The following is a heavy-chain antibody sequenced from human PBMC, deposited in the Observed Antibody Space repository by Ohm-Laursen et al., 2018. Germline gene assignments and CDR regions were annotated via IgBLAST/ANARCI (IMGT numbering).Heavy chain of an antibody. CDR2: IKPDASEE. D-gene: IGHD2-8*01. CDR3: TRDDGAYARRSGMDV. Sequence: GSLRLSCSASGFTMRNYWMSWVRQAPGKGLEWVANIKPDASEEHYVDSVKGRFTISRDNAINSVYLQMNSLRAEDTAIYYCTRDDGAYARRSGMDVWGQGTTVTVSS. V-gene: IGHV3-7*01. CDR1: GFTMRNYW. J-gene: IGHJ6*02.